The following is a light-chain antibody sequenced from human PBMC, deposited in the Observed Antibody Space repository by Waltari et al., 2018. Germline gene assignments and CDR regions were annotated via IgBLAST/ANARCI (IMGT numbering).Light chain of an antibody. V-gene: IGKV1-33*01. CDR3: QQCDNLPPWT. CDR2: AAS. J-gene: IGKJ1*01. Sequence: DIRMTQSPSSLSASVGDRVTITCQASQDITNYLNWYQQKPGKAPKLLIYAASTLETEVPSRFSGSGSGTDFTFTISSLQPEDIATYYCQQCDNLPPWTFGQGTTVEIK. CDR1: QDITNY.